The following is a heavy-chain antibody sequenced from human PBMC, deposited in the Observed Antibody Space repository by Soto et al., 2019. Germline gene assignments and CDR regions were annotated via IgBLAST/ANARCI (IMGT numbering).Heavy chain of an antibody. CDR1: GGSISSYY. CDR3: ARQKRFRYSYGKEVQTAGGWFDP. J-gene: IGHJ5*02. D-gene: IGHD5-18*01. Sequence: SETLSLTCTVSGGSISSYYWSWIRQPPGKGLEWIGYIYYSGSTNYNPSLKSRVTISVDTSKNQFSLKLSSVTAADTAGYYCARQKRFRYSYGKEVQTAGGWFDPWGQGTLVTVSS. V-gene: IGHV4-59*08. CDR2: IYYSGST.